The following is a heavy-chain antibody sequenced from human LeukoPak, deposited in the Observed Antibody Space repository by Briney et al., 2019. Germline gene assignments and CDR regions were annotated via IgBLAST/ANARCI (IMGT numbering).Heavy chain of an antibody. V-gene: IGHV3-21*01. CDR3: ARKVYSSSPTDAFDI. Sequence: PGGSLRLSCAASGFTFSSYTMNWVRQAPGKGLEWVSSISSTSSYINHADSVKGRFTISRDSAKNSLYLQMNSLRAEDTAVYYCARKVYSSSPTDAFDIWGQGTMVTVSS. D-gene: IGHD6-6*01. CDR1: GFTFSSYT. J-gene: IGHJ3*02. CDR2: ISSTSSYI.